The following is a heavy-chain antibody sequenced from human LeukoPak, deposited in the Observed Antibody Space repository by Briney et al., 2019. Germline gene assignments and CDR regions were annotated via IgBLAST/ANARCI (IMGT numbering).Heavy chain of an antibody. V-gene: IGHV3-11*01. J-gene: IGHJ6*02. CDR3: ARQRRAYCSGDSCYSRYYGMDV. Sequence: PGGSLRLSCAASGFTFSDYYMSWIRQAPGKGLEWVSYISSSGSTIYYADSVKGRFTSSRDNAKNSLYLQMNSLRAEDTAVYYCARQRRAYCSGDSCYSRYYGMDVWGQGTTVTVSS. D-gene: IGHD2-15*01. CDR2: ISSSGSTI. CDR1: GFTFSDYY.